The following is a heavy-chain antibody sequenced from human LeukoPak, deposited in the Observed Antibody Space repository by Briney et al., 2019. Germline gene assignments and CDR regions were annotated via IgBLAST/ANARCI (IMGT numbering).Heavy chain of an antibody. CDR3: ARKEYEPGYYDSSGNNWFDP. CDR1: GGSFSGCY. CDR2: INHSGST. Sequence: SETLSLTCAVYGGSFSGCYWSWIRQPPGKGLEWIGEINHSGSTNYNPSLKSRVTISVDTSKNQFSLKLSSVTAADTAVYYCARKEYEPGYYDSSGNNWFDPWGQGTLVTVSS. D-gene: IGHD3-22*01. V-gene: IGHV4-34*01. J-gene: IGHJ5*02.